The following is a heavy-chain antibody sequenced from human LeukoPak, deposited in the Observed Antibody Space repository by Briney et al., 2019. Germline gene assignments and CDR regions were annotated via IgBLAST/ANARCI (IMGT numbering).Heavy chain of an antibody. CDR1: GFTFSNYN. D-gene: IGHD3-16*01. CDR2: ITSSSTYI. Sequence: GGSLRLSCAASGFTFSNYNMNWVRQAPGKGLEWVSSITSSSTYIYYADSVKGRFTISRDNSKNTVYLQMNSLRADDTAVYYCAKDWAWGWFDPWGQGTLVTVSS. J-gene: IGHJ5*02. V-gene: IGHV3-21*04. CDR3: AKDWAWGWFDP.